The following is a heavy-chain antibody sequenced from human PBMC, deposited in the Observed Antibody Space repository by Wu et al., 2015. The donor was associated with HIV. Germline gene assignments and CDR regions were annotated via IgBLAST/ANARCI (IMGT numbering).Heavy chain of an antibody. CDR1: GYTFTSYD. V-gene: IGHV1-8*03. CDR3: ARHHSPGYCGGDCYSGYYMDV. Sequence: QVQLVQSGAEVKKPGASVKVSCKASGYTFTSYDINWVRQATGQGLEWMGWMNPNSGNTGYAQKFQGRVTITRNTSISTAYMELSSLRSEDTAVYYCARHHSPGYCGGDCYSGYYMDVWGKGTTVTVSS. D-gene: IGHD2-21*01. J-gene: IGHJ6*03. CDR2: MNPNSGNT.